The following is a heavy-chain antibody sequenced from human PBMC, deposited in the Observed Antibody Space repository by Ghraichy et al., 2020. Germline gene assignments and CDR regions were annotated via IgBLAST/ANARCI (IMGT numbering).Heavy chain of an antibody. CDR3: VKRSSSGYYFDY. V-gene: IGHV1-46*01. J-gene: IGHJ4*02. CDR2: INPSGGST. CDR1: GNTFTSYY. Sequence: ASVKVSCEASGNTFTSYYMHWVRQAPGQGLEWMGIINPSGGSTTYAQKFQGRVTMTRDTSTSTVYMELSSLRSDDTAVYYCVKRSSSGYYFDYWGQGTLVTVSS. D-gene: IGHD6-19*01.